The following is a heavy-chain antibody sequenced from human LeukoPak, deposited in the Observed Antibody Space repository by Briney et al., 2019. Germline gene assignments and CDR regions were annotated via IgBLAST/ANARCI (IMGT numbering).Heavy chain of an antibody. CDR1: GGSISSYY. CDR2: IYYSGST. CDR3: ARAATRDAFDI. D-gene: IGHD2-15*01. V-gene: IGHV4-59*12. Sequence: PSETLSLTCTVSGGSISSYYWSWIRRPPGKGLECIGYIYYSGSTNYNPSLKSRVTMSVDTSKNQFSLKLSSVTAADTAVYYCARAATRDAFDIWGQGTMVTVSS. J-gene: IGHJ3*02.